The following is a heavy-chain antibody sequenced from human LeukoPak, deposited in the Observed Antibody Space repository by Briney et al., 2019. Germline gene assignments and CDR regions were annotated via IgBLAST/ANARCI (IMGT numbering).Heavy chain of an antibody. CDR3: TRGPGYDYVWGSYRVDY. D-gene: IGHD3-16*02. CDR2: ITSNGGST. V-gene: IGHV3-64*02. CDR1: GFILYSYA. Sequence: GGSLRLSCAGSGFILYSYAMHLVRQAPGRGLEYVSAITSNGGSTFYADSVKGRFTISRDNSKNTLYLQMGSLRAEDMAVYYCTRGPGYDYVWGSYRVDYWGQGTLVTVSS. J-gene: IGHJ4*02.